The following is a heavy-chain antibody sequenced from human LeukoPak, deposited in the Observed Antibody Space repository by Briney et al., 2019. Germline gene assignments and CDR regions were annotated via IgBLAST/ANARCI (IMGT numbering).Heavy chain of an antibody. J-gene: IGHJ4*02. Sequence: GGSLRLSCAASGFTFSSSGMHWVRQAPGKGLEWVALISFDESYQNYADSVKGRFTISRDNSKNTLYLQMNSLRSEDTAVYYCAKGGSLYYFDYWGQGTLVTVSS. CDR1: GFTFSSSG. V-gene: IGHV3-30*18. CDR3: AKGGSLYYFDY. D-gene: IGHD3-10*01. CDR2: ISFDESYQ.